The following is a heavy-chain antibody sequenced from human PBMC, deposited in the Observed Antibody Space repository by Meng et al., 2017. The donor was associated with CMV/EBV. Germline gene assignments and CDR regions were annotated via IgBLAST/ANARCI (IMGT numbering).Heavy chain of an antibody. CDR3: AHSEIQLWVFDY. D-gene: IGHD5-18*01. CDR1: GFSLSTSGVG. CDR2: IYWNDDK. Sequence: CTVSGFSLSTSGVGVGWIRQPPGKALEWLALIYWNDDKRYSPSLKSRLTITKDTSKNQVDLTMTNMDPVDTATYYCAHSEIQLWVFDYWGQGTLVTVSS. V-gene: IGHV2-5*01. J-gene: IGHJ4*02.